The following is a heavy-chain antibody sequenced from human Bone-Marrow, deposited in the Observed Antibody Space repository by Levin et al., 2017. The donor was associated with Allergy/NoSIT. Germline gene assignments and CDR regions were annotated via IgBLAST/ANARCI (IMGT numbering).Heavy chain of an antibody. V-gene: IGHV1-2*02. CDR2: INPNGGAT. CDR3: ATGSGRSWFDP. D-gene: IGHD2-15*01. Sequence: ASVKVSCKPSGYTFTNHFIHWVRQAPGQGLEWMGWINPNGGATKYAQKFEGRVTLTRDTSISTAYMEVITLTSDDTAMYYCATGSGRSWFDPWGQGTLVTVSS. CDR1: GYTFTNHF. J-gene: IGHJ5*02.